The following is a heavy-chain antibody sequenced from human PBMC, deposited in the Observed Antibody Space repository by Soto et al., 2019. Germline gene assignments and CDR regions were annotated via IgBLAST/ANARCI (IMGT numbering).Heavy chain of an antibody. CDR1: GYSFTSYW. CDR2: IDPSDSYT. Sequence: PGESLKISCKGSGYSFTSYWIIRVRQMPGKGLEWMGRIDPSDSYTNYSPSFQGHVTISADKSISTAYLQWSRLKASDTAMYYCARLSHYNYDMDVWGQGTTVTVSS. J-gene: IGHJ6*02. CDR3: ARLSHYNYDMDV. V-gene: IGHV5-10-1*01.